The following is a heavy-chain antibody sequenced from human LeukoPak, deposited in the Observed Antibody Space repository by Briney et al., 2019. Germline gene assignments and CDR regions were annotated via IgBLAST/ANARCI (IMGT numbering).Heavy chain of an antibody. D-gene: IGHD1-26*01. CDR1: GFTFSNAW. Sequence: PGGSLRLSCAASGFTFSNAWMSWVRQAPGKGLEWVGRIQSKTDGGATDYAAPVKGRFTIFRDDSKSILYLQMNSLKTEDTAVYSCTTDRGSGYSGSYYFDYWGQGTLVTVSP. V-gene: IGHV3-15*01. J-gene: IGHJ4*02. CDR3: TTDRGSGYSGSYYFDY. CDR2: IQSKTDGGAT.